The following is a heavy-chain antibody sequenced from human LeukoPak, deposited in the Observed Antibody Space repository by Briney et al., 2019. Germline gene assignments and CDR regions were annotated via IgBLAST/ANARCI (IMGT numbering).Heavy chain of an antibody. CDR2: ISGSGAKT. CDR1: GFTVSSNY. D-gene: IGHD3-22*01. Sequence: GGSLRLSCAASGFTVSSNYMSWVRQAPGKGLEWVSTISGSGAKTYYADSVKGRFTIARDNSKNTLYLQMNSLRAEDTATYYCAKTPLDSSGYFDYWGQGTLVPVSS. J-gene: IGHJ4*02. CDR3: AKTPLDSSGYFDY. V-gene: IGHV3-23*01.